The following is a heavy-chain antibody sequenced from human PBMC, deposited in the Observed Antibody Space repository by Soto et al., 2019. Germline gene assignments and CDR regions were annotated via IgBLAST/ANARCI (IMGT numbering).Heavy chain of an antibody. J-gene: IGHJ4*02. D-gene: IGHD3-22*01. Sequence: GGSLRLSCAASGFTFSSYAMSWVRQAPGKGLEWVSAISGSGGSTYYADSVKGRFTISRDNSKNTLYMQMNSLRAEDTAVYHCANFPPPREYYYDSSGYPYYFDYWGQGTLVTVSS. CDR2: ISGSGGST. CDR3: ANFPPPREYYYDSSGYPYYFDY. CDR1: GFTFSSYA. V-gene: IGHV3-23*01.